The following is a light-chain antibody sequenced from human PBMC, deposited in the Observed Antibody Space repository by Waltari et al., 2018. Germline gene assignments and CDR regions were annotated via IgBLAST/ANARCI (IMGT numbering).Light chain of an antibody. V-gene: IGKV4-1*01. CDR3: QQYYDTPYT. J-gene: IGKJ2*01. CDR1: QSVLYSSNNKNS. CDR2: WAS. Sequence: DIVMTQSPDSLAVSLGERATINCKSSQSVLYSSNNKNSFAWYQQQPGQPPKRLIYWASTRESGVPDRFIGSGSGTDFTLTISSLQAEDVAVYYCQQYYDTPYTFGQGTKLEIK.